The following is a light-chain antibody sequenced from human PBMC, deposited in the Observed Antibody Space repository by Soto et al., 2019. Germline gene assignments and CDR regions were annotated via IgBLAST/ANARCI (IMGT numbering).Light chain of an antibody. V-gene: IGKV1-27*01. CDR3: QQYNAAPWT. Sequence: DIQMTQSPSSLSASVGDRVTITCRASQGISNYLAWYQQKPGKVPKLLIYAASTLQSGVPSRFSGSGSVTAFTLTISILQPEDVATYYCQQYNAAPWTFGPGTKVEIK. CDR1: QGISNY. CDR2: AAS. J-gene: IGKJ1*01.